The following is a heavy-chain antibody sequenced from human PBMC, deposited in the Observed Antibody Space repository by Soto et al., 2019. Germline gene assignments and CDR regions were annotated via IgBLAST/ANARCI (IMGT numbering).Heavy chain of an antibody. V-gene: IGHV3-48*01. CDR2: VSSSSRTI. Sequence: EVQLVESGGGLVQPGGSLRLSCAASGFTFSSYSMNWVRQAPGKGLEWVSYVSSSSRTIYYADSVKGRFTISRDNAKNSLYLQMNSLRAEDTAVYYCSRDSGQWLGGGYWGQGTLVTVSS. D-gene: IGHD6-19*01. CDR1: GFTFSSYS. J-gene: IGHJ4*02. CDR3: SRDSGQWLGGGY.